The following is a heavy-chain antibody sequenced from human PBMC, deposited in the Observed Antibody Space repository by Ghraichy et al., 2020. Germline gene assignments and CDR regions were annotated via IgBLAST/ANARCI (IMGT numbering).Heavy chain of an antibody. J-gene: IGHJ5*02. D-gene: IGHD3-9*01. Sequence: GGSLRLSCAASGFTVSSNYMSWVRQAPGKGLEWVSVIYSGGSTYYADSVKGRFTISRDNSKNTLYLQMNSLRAEDTAVYYCAREGDYDILTGYYGWGWFDPWGQGTLVTVSS. CDR3: AREGDYDILTGYYGWGWFDP. V-gene: IGHV3-66*01. CDR1: GFTVSSNY. CDR2: IYSGGST.